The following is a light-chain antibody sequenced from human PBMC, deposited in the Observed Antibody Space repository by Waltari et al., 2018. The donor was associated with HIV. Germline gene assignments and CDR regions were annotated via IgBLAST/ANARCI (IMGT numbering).Light chain of an antibody. V-gene: IGLV2-8*01. CDR2: GVT. Sequence: QSALTQPPSASGSPGQSVAISCTGSSNDIGTYNFVSWYQHHPGKAPKLVIYGVTRRPPGIPDRFSGTKSGYTASLTVSDLQVEDEADYYCVSYTEKDTFLLFGGGTKLAV. J-gene: IGLJ2*01. CDR3: VSYTEKDTFLL. CDR1: SNDIGTYNF.